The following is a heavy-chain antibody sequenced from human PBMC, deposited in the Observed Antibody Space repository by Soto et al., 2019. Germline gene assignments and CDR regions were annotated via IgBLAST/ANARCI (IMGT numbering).Heavy chain of an antibody. CDR2: IYHSGST. CDR1: GGSISRNNW. CDR3: ARYNYVLSFDD. J-gene: IGHJ4*02. D-gene: IGHD2-8*02. Sequence: PSETLSLTRPVSGGSISRNNWWSWVRQPPGKGLEWIGEIYHSGSTNYNPSLKSRVTISVEKSKNQFSLKLSSVTAADTAVYFCARYNYVLSFDDWGQGTLVTVS. V-gene: IGHV4-4*02.